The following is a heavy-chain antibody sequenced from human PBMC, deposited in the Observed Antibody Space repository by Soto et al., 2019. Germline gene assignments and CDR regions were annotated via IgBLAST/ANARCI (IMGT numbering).Heavy chain of an antibody. CDR1: GVSSSSYC. CDR3: ARGRNRLRAVDY. D-gene: IGHD4-17*01. Sequence: SDTLSLTGTFSGVSSSSYCWSWIRQPPGKGLEWIGYIYYSGSTNYNPSLKSRVTISVDTSRNQFSLKLSSVTAADTAVYYCARGRNRLRAVDYWGQGTLVTVSS. CDR2: IYYSGST. V-gene: IGHV4-59*01. J-gene: IGHJ4*02.